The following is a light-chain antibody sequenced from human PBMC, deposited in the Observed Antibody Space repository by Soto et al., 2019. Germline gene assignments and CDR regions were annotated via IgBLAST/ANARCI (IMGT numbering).Light chain of an antibody. V-gene: IGLV2-8*01. CDR2: EVT. Sequence: QSVLTQPPSASGSPGQSVTISCTGASGDVGGYNYVSWYQQHPGKAPKLMIYEVTKRPSGVPDRFSGSKSGNTASLTISGLQAEDETDYYCTSYTSSATHVFGTGTKVTVL. J-gene: IGLJ1*01. CDR3: TSYTSSATHV. CDR1: SGDVGGYNY.